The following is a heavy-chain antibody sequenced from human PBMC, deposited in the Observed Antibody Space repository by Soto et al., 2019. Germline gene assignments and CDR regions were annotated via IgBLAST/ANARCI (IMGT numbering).Heavy chain of an antibody. J-gene: IGHJ3*02. CDR3: ARLNYYDSSGYGPDI. V-gene: IGHV5-10-1*01. D-gene: IGHD3-22*01. CDR2: IDPSDSYT. Sequence: GESLKISCTGVGYSFTSYWIGWVRQMPGKGLEWMGRIDPSDSYTNYSPSFQGHVTISADKSISTAYLQWRSLKASDTAMYYCARLNYYDSSGYGPDIWGQGTMVTVSS. CDR1: GYSFTSYW.